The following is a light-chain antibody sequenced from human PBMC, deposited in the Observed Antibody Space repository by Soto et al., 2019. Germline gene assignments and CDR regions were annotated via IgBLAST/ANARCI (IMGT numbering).Light chain of an antibody. CDR2: GAS. V-gene: IGKV3-20*01. CDR3: QQYGSSPYT. Sequence: VLTQSPGTLSLSPGERASLSCRDSQSVTSNYLAWYQQRPGQAPRLLIYGASSRATGIPDRFSGNGSGTDFTLTISRLEPEDFAVYYCQQYGSSPYTFGQGTKLEIK. CDR1: QSVTSNY. J-gene: IGKJ2*01.